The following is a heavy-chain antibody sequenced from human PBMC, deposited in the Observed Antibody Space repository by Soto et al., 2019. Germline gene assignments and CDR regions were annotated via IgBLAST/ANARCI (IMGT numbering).Heavy chain of an antibody. D-gene: IGHD3-22*01. CDR2: IYPADSDT. Sequence: GESLKISCKSSGYSFSNYWIGWVRQMPGKGLEWMGSIYPADSDTRYSPSFQGQVTISADKSISTAYLQGDSLKASDTAMYYCARMIVGGMSAFDVWGQGTMVTVSS. J-gene: IGHJ3*01. CDR3: ARMIVGGMSAFDV. CDR1: GYSFSNYW. V-gene: IGHV5-51*01.